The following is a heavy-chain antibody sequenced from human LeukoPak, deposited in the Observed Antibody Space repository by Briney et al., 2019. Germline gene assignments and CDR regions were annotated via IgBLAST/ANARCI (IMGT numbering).Heavy chain of an antibody. CDR3: ATRSYSAGRDF. V-gene: IGHV3-23*01. D-gene: IGHD6-13*01. CDR2: ISRSGDST. CDR1: GFTFTSYA. Sequence: GGSLRLSCAASGFTFTSYAMTWVRQAPGKGLEWVSGISRSGDSTDYADSVKGRFTISRDNPKNMVYLQMNSLRVEDTAVYFCATRSYSAGRDFWGQGNLVTVSS. J-gene: IGHJ4*02.